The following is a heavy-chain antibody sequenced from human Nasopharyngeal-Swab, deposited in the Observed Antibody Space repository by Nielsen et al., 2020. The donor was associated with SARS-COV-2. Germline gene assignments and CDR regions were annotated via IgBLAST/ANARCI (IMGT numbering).Heavy chain of an antibody. D-gene: IGHD6-19*01. CDR2: IKNDGTTT. CDR3: ARYGQGAVYLDY. Sequence: GESLKISCAASGFTLSKYWMHWVRQAPGKGLVWVSHIKNDGTTTTYADAVKGRFTMSRDDAKNTLYLQMNSLRTEDTALYYCARYGQGAVYLDYWGQGRLVTVSS. V-gene: IGHV3-74*01. J-gene: IGHJ4*02. CDR1: GFTLSKYW.